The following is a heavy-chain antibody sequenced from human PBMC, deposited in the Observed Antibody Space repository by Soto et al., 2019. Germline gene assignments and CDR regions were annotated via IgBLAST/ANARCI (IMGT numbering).Heavy chain of an antibody. CDR2: IIPIFTTA. CDR1: GGTFSSYA. J-gene: IGHJ4*02. V-gene: IGHV1-69*01. CDR3: ASFIRKGPTYYFDY. Sequence: QVRLVQSGAEVKRPRSSVKVSCKASGGTFSSYAFSWVRQAPGQGLEWMGGIIPIFTTANYAQKFQGRVTITADESTSTAYMELSSLRSEDTAMYYCASFIRKGPTYYFDYWGQGTLVIVSS.